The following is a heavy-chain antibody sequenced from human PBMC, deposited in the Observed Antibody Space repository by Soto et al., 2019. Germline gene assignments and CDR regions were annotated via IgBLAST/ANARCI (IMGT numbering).Heavy chain of an antibody. D-gene: IGHD6-6*01. CDR2: IDPSDSYT. CDR1: GYSFTSYW. CDR3: RATARPPAHYGMDV. V-gene: IGHV5-10-1*01. Sequence: GASLKISDKGSGYSFTSYWISWVRQIPGKGLEWMGRIDPSDSYTNYSPSFQGHVTISADKSISTAYLQWSSLKASDTAMYYCRATARPPAHYGMDVWGQGTTVTVSS. J-gene: IGHJ6*02.